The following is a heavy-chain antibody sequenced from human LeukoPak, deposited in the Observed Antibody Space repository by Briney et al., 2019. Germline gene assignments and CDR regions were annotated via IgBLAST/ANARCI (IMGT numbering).Heavy chain of an antibody. CDR1: GFTFSSYA. D-gene: IGHD6-19*01. V-gene: IGHV3-23*01. CDR2: ISGGGGST. J-gene: IGHJ4*02. Sequence: GGSLRLSCAASGFTFSSYAMSWVRPAPGKGLGWVSAISGGGGSTYYADSVKGRFTISRDNSKNTLYLQMNSLRAEDTAVYYCAKDIPGYSSGWYVSLPGYWGQGTLVTVSS. CDR3: AKDIPGYSSGWYVSLPGY.